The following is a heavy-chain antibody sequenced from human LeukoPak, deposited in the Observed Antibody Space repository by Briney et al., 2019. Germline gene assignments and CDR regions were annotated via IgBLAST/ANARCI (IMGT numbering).Heavy chain of an antibody. D-gene: IGHD3-10*01. CDR2: IRSKAYGGTT. CDR3: TRQRFGELFRPSRYYFDY. Sequence: QPGGSLRLSCTASGFTFGDYAMSWVRQAPGKGLEWVGFIRSKAYGGTTEYAASVKGRFTISRDDSKSIAYLQMNSLKTEDTAVYYCTRQRFGELFRPSRYYFDYWGQGTLVTVSS. J-gene: IGHJ4*02. CDR1: GFTFGDYA. V-gene: IGHV3-49*04.